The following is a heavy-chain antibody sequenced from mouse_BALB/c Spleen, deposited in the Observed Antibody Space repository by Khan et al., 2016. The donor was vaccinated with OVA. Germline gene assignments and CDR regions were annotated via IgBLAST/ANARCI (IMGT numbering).Heavy chain of an antibody. V-gene: IGHV1-69*02. Sequence: QVQLKESGTELVKPGASVKLSCKASGYTFTSYWMHWVKRRPGQGLEWIGEIDPSDSHTNYNQEFNGKATLTVDKSSNTAYMQLSSLTSEDSAVYYYARSYFYGSSTWFGYWGQGTLVTVSA. D-gene: IGHD1-1*01. CDR3: ARSYFYGSSTWFGY. CDR1: GYTFTSYW. CDR2: IDPSDSHT. J-gene: IGHJ3*01.